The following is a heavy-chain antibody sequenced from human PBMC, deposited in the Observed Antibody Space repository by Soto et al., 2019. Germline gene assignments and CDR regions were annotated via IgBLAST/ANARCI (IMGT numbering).Heavy chain of an antibody. CDR1: GFTFSNYG. D-gene: IGHD2-8*01. J-gene: IGHJ4*02. V-gene: IGHV3-30*03. CDR2: ISYDGNNK. Sequence: GGSLRLSCAASGFTFSNYGMHWVRQAPGKGLEWVALISYDGNNKYYADSVKGRFTISRDNSKNTLYLHMNSPRTEDTAVYYCARDPSPRAWSSPDYWGQGILVTVSS. CDR3: ARDPSPRAWSSPDY.